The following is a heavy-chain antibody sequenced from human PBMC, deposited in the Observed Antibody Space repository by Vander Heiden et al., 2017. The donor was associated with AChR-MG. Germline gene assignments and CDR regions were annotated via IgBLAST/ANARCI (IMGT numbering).Heavy chain of an antibody. V-gene: IGHV1-2*04. Sequence: QVQLVQSGAEVKKPGASVKVSCKASGYTFTGYYIHWVRQAPGQGLEWMGWINPNSGGTNYAQKFQGWVTMTRDTSISTAYMELSRLRSDDTAVYYCARGGGSIAYYDFWSGSYYFDYWGQGTLVTVSS. J-gene: IGHJ4*02. D-gene: IGHD3-3*01. CDR2: INPNSGGT. CDR3: ARGGGSIAYYDFWSGSYYFDY. CDR1: GYTFTGYY.